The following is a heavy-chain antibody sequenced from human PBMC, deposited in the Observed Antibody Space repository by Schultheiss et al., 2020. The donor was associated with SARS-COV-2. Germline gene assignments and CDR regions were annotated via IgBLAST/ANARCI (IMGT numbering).Heavy chain of an antibody. CDR2: IYYSGST. V-gene: IGHV4-34*01. D-gene: IGHD6-19*01. Sequence: GSLRLSCAVYGGSFSGYYWSWIRQPPGKGLEWIGSIYYSGSTYYNPSLKSRVTISVDKSKNQFSLKLSSVTAADTAVYYCARGYSGWRSEWFDPWGQGTLVTVSS. J-gene: IGHJ5*02. CDR3: ARGYSGWRSEWFDP. CDR1: GGSFSGYY.